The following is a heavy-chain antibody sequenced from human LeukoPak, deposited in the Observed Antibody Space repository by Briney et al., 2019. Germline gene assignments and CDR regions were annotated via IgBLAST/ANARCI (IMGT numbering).Heavy chain of an antibody. V-gene: IGHV3-7*01. D-gene: IGHD3-22*01. CDR3: ARVYPDYYDSSGYYGWFDP. CDR1: GFTFSNYW. J-gene: IGHJ5*02. Sequence: GGSLRLSCAASGFTFSNYWMTWVRQAPGKGLEWVANIKQDGSETYYVDSVKGRFTISRDNAKNSLYLQMNSLRAEDTAVYYCARVYPDYYDSSGYYGWFDPWGQGTLVTVSS. CDR2: IKQDGSET.